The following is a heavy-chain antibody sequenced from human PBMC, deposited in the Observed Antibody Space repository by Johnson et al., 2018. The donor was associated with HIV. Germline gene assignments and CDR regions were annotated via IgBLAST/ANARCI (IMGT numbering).Heavy chain of an antibody. CDR2: INWNGGST. J-gene: IGHJ3*02. D-gene: IGHD5-12*01. V-gene: IGHV3-20*04. Sequence: VQLVESGVGVVRPGGSLRLSCAASGFTFDDYGMSWVRQSPGKGLEWVSGINWNGGSTGYADSVKGRFTISRDNSKNTLYLQMNSLLPEDTAVYYCAKSDSGYDAFDIWGQGTMVTVSS. CDR1: GFTFDDYG. CDR3: AKSDSGYDAFDI.